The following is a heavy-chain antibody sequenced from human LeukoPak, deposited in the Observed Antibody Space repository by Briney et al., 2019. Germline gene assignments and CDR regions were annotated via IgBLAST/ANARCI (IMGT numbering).Heavy chain of an antibody. V-gene: IGHV1-46*03. CDR2: INPSGGST. D-gene: IGHD3-22*01. CDR3: ARDQGYYDSSGYYLGGDHDY. Sequence: ASVKVSCKASGHTFTSYYMHWVRQAPGQGLEWMGIINPSGGSTSYAQKFQGRVTMTRDTSTSTVYMELSSLRSEDTAVYYCARDQGYYDSSGYYLGGDHDYWGQGTLVTVSS. CDR1: GHTFTSYY. J-gene: IGHJ4*02.